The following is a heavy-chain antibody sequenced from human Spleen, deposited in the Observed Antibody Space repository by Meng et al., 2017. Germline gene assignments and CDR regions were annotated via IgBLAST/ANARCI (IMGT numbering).Heavy chain of an antibody. CDR1: GFSLSTSGM. CDR2: IYQSGST. D-gene: IGHD5-18*01. J-gene: IGHJ4*02. CDR3: AREVGYSYGSN. V-gene: IGHV4-38-2*02. Sequence: SGPTLVKPTQTLTLTCTFSGFSLSTSGMRVSWIRQPPGKGLEWIGSIYQSGSTYYNPSLKSRVTMSADTSKNQFSLKLSSVTAADTAVYYCAREVGYSYGSNWGQGTLVTVSS.